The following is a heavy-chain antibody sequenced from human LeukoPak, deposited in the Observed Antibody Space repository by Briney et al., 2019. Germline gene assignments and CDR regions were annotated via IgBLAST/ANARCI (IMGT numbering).Heavy chain of an antibody. D-gene: IGHD6-19*01. J-gene: IGHJ6*02. Sequence: SETLPLTCTVSGGSISSGSYYWSWIRQPAGKGLEWIGRIYTSGSTNYNPSLKSRVTISVDTSKNQFSLKLSSVTAADTAVYYCARDFRAVAGVYYYYGMDVWGQGTTVTVSS. CDR2: IYTSGST. V-gene: IGHV4-61*02. CDR1: GGSISSGSYY. CDR3: ARDFRAVAGVYYYYGMDV.